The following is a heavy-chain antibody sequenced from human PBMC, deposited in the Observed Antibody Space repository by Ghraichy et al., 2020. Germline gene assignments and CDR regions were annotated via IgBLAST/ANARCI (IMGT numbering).Heavy chain of an antibody. V-gene: IGHV3-23*01. CDR1: GFTFDTYA. CDR3: AKPGLMVREILPYWYFDL. Sequence: GGSLRLSCAASGFTFDTYAMSWVRRAPGKGLEWVSAISATGAAPYYADSVKGRFTISRDNSKNTLYLQVNSLRAEDTAVYYCAKPGLMVREILPYWYFDLWGRGILVTVSS. J-gene: IGHJ2*01. CDR2: ISATGAAP. D-gene: IGHD3-10*01.